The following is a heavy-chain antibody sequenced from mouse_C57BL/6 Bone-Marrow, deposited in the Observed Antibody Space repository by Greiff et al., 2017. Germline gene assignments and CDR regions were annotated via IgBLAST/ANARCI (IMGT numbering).Heavy chain of an antibody. CDR2: INPNNGGT. V-gene: IGHV1-18*01. J-gene: IGHJ1*03. D-gene: IGHD1-1*01. CDR3: ARSFLLLRGYWYFDV. Sequence: EVQLQQSGPELVKPGASVKIPCKASGYTFTDYNMDWVKQSHGKSLEWIGDINPNNGGTIYNQKFKGKATLTVDKSSSTAYMELRSLTSEDTAVYYCARSFLLLRGYWYFDVWGTGTTVTVSS. CDR1: GYTFTDYN.